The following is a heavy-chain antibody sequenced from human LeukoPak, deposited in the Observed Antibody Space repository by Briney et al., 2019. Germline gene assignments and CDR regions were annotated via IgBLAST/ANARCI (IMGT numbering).Heavy chain of an antibody. Sequence: GGSLRLSCAASGFTFSTYSMNWVRRAPGKGLEWVSSISSGSSYIYYPDSVKGRFSISRDNAKNSLYLQMNGLRAEDTAVYYCARDLGIAVAGSPYAFDIWGQGTMVTVSS. CDR3: ARDLGIAVAGSPYAFDI. V-gene: IGHV3-21*06. CDR1: GFTFSTYS. J-gene: IGHJ3*02. CDR2: ISSGSSYI. D-gene: IGHD6-19*01.